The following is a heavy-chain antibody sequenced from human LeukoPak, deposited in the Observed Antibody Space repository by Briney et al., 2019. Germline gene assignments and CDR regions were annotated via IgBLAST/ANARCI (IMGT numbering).Heavy chain of an antibody. CDR3: ARDGPAGDTATY. D-gene: IGHD5-18*01. J-gene: IGHJ4*02. V-gene: IGHV3-21*01. CDR2: ISSSSSYI. Sequence: GGSLRLSCAASGFTFSSYSMNWVRQAPGKGLEWVSSISSSSSYIYYADSVEGRFTISRDNAKNSLYLQMNSLRAEDTAVYYCARDGPAGDTATYWGQGTLVTVSS. CDR1: GFTFSSYS.